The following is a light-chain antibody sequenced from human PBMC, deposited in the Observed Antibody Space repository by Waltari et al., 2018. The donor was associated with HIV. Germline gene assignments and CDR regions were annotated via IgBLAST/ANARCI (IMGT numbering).Light chain of an antibody. V-gene: IGLV1-51*01. J-gene: IGLJ3*02. CDR1: SSNIGNNY. Sequence: QSVLTQPPSVSAAPGQKVTISCSGSSSNIGNNYVSWYQHPPGTAPKLLIYDNNNRPSGIPDRFSGSKSGTSATLGITGLQTGDEADYYCGTWDSSLSSNWVFGGGTKLTVL. CDR3: GTWDSSLSSNWV. CDR2: DNN.